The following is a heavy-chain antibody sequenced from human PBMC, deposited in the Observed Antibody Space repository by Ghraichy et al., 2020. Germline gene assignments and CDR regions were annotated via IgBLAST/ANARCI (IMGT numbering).Heavy chain of an antibody. J-gene: IGHJ6*02. CDR3: ARTKITISYYYGMDV. D-gene: IGHD3-10*01. CDR1: GYTFTGYY. Sequence: ASVKVSCKASGYTFTGYYMHWVRQAPGQGLEWMGWINPNSGGTNYAQKFQGWVTMTRDTSISTAYMELSRLRSDDTAVYYCARTKITISYYYGMDVWGQGTTVTVSS. V-gene: IGHV1-2*04. CDR2: INPNSGGT.